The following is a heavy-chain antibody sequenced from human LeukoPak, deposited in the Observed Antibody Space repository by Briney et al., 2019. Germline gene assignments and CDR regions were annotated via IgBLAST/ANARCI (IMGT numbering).Heavy chain of an antibody. J-gene: IGHJ4*02. CDR2: LNPSSGNT. Sequence: ASVKVSCKASGDTFTSPDINWVRQATGQGLEWMGWLNPSSGNTGFAQKFQGRVTMTRDTSISTAYMELSSLTSEDTAVYYCARSGYSSGWHDYWGQGTLVTVSS. V-gene: IGHV1-8*01. CDR3: ARSGYSSGWHDY. CDR1: GDTFTSPD. D-gene: IGHD6-19*01.